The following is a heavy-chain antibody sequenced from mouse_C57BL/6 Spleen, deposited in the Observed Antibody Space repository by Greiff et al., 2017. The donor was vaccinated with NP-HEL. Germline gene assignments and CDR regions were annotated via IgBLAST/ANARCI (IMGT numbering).Heavy chain of an antibody. Sequence: VQLQQSGPELVKPGASVKISCKASGYSFTGYYMNWVKQSPEKSLEWIGEINPSTGGTTYNQKFKAKATLTVDKSSSTAYMQLKSLTSEDSAVYYCARWNDGFWYFDVWGTGTTGTVSS. CDR2: INPSTGGT. D-gene: IGHD2-3*01. CDR3: ARWNDGFWYFDV. J-gene: IGHJ1*03. V-gene: IGHV1-42*01. CDR1: GYSFTGYY.